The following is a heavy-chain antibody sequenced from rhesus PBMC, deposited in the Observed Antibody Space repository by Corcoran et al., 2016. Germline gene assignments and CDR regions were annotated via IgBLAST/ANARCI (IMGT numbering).Heavy chain of an antibody. CDR1: GFTFSSYG. D-gene: IGHD3-28*01. J-gene: IGHJ4*01. V-gene: IGHV3S5*01. Sequence: EVQLVESGGGLVQPGGSLRLSCAASGFTFSSYGMSWVRQAPGKGLGWVSYISKGGGSTYYAASVKGRFTISRDNSKNTLSLQMNSLRAEDTAVYYCAKDPNYDSGYPFDYWGQGVLVTVSS. CDR3: AKDPNYDSGYPFDY. CDR2: ISKGGGST.